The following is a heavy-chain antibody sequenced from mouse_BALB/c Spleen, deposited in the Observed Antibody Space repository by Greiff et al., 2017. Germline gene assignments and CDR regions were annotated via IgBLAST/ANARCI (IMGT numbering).Heavy chain of an antibody. D-gene: IGHD2-2*01. J-gene: IGHJ4*01. V-gene: IGHV1-80*01. Sequence: QVQLKQSGAELVRPGSSVKISCKASGYAFSSYWMNWVKQRPGQGLEWIGQIYPGDGDTNYNGKFKGKATLTADKSSSTAYMQLSSLTSEDSAVYFCARGGYDQDFYYAMDYWGQGTSVTVSS. CDR3: ARGGYDQDFYYAMDY. CDR1: GYAFSSYW. CDR2: IYPGDGDT.